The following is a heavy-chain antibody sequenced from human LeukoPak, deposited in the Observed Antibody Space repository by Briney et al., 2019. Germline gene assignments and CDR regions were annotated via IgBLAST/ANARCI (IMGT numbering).Heavy chain of an antibody. CDR3: AKWGDYDVLTGYYDSDY. CDR1: GFTFSNYA. J-gene: IGHJ4*02. D-gene: IGHD3-9*01. Sequence: GGSLRLACAASGFTFSNYAMSWVRQAPGKGLEWVSAVSGRDTSTYYTDSVKGRFTISRDNSKNTLYLQMNSLSAEDTAIYYCAKWGDYDVLTGYYDSDYWGQGTLVTVSS. V-gene: IGHV3-23*01. CDR2: VSGRDTST.